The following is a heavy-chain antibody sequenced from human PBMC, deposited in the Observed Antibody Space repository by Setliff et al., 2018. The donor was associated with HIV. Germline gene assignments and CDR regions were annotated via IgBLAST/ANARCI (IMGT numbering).Heavy chain of an antibody. CDR2: LIPIFGTP. CDR1: GGTFRSYA. D-gene: IGHD2-15*01. J-gene: IGHJ1*01. Sequence: SVKVSCKASGGTFRSYAMSWVRQAPGQGLEWMGGLIPIFGTPNYAQKFLGRVTITADEATSTAYMELSSLRSEDTAVYYCARGGGVYCSGGSCYTSVDFQHWGQGTLVTVSS. V-gene: IGHV1-69*13. CDR3: ARGGGVYCSGGSCYTSVDFQH.